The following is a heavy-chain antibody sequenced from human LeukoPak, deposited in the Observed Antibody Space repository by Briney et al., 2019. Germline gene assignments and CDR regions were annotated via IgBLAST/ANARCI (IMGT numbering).Heavy chain of an antibody. CDR1: GITVSSNY. CDR3: ARDPRTTGKSNYGMDV. Sequence: GGSLRLSCAASGITVSSNYMSWVRQPPGKGLEWVSIIYSGGTTYYADSVQGRFTISRDDSKNTVYLQMNSLRVEDTAVYYCARDPRTTGKSNYGMDVWGQGTTVTVSS. V-gene: IGHV3-53*01. D-gene: IGHD4-17*01. CDR2: IYSGGTT. J-gene: IGHJ6*02.